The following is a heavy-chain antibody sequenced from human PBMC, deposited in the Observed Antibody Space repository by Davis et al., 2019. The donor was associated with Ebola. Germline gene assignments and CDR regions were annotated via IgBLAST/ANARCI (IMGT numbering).Heavy chain of an antibody. CDR2: IDYSGGT. J-gene: IGHJ6*02. Sequence: SQTLSLTCAVYGGSFSDYYWNWIRQPPGKGLEWIGEIDYSGGTNYNPSLKSRVTISVDTSKNQFSLKLSSVTAADTAVYYCAGGLVVIGRYYYYGMDVWGQGTTVTVSS. V-gene: IGHV4-34*01. CDR3: AGGLVVIGRYYYYGMDV. CDR1: GGSFSDYY. D-gene: IGHD3-22*01.